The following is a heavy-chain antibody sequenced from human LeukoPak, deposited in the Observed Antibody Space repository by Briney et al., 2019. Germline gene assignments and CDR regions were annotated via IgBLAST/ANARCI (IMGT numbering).Heavy chain of an antibody. CDR3: ARAVLGGAFDI. CDR2: INHGGST. CDR1: GGSFSGYY. J-gene: IGHJ3*02. Sequence: SETLSLTCAVYGGSFSGYYWSWIRQPPGKGLEWIGEINHGGSTNYNPSLKSRVTISVDTSKNQFSLKLSSVTAADTAVYYCARAVLGGAFDIWGQGTMVTVSS. D-gene: IGHD2/OR15-2a*01. V-gene: IGHV4-34*01.